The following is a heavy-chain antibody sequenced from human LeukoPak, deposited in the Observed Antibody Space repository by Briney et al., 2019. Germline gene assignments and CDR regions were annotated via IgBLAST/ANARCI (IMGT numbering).Heavy chain of an antibody. CDR2: INPNSSGT. CDR3: ARDLTYYGSGSYYFDY. J-gene: IGHJ4*02. D-gene: IGHD3-10*01. Sequence: ASVKVSCKASGYTFTCYYMHWVRQAPGQGLEWMGWINPNSSGTNYAQKFQGRVTMTRDTSISTAYMELSRLRSDDTAVYYCARDLTYYGSGSYYFDYWGQGTLVTVSS. V-gene: IGHV1-2*02. CDR1: GYTFTCYY.